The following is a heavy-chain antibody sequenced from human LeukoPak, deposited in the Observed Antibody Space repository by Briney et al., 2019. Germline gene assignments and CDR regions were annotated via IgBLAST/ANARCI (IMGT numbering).Heavy chain of an antibody. CDR2: IGLDGSST. D-gene: IGHD3-10*01. V-gene: IGHV3-74*01. CDR1: GFTFSSYW. J-gene: IGHJ4*02. Sequence: GGSLRLSCAASGFTFSSYWMHWVRQAPGKGLVWVSRIGLDGSSTSYADSVKGRFTISRANAKNTLSLYMNSLRADDTAVYYCARGRAYASGSDFDYWGQGTLVTVSS. CDR3: ARGRAYASGSDFDY.